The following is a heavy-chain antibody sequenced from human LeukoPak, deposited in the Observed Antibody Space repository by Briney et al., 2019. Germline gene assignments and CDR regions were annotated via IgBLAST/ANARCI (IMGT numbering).Heavy chain of an antibody. D-gene: IGHD3-22*01. CDR2: IHQSGST. CDR3: ARRNYYDSTGYYDS. V-gene: IGHV4-4*02. CDR1: GGSLSSDNW. J-gene: IGHJ4*02. Sequence: PSGTLSLTCAVSGGSLSSDNWWTWVRQPPGKGLEWIGEIHQSGSTNYNPSLKSRVTISIDKSKNQFSLRLNSVTAADTAVYYCARRNYYDSTGYYDSWGLGALFTISS.